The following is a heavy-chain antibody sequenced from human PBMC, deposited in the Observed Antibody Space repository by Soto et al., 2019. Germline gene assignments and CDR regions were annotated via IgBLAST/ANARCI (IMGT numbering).Heavy chain of an antibody. D-gene: IGHD5-18*01. CDR3: ARRRSYGPRSASDAFDI. CDR2: ISAYNGNT. Sequence: ASVKVSCKASGYTFTSYGISWVRQAPGQGLEWMGWISAYNGNTNYAQKLQGRVTMTTDTSTSTAYMELRSLRSDDTAVYYCARRRSYGPRSASDAFDILGQGTMVTVTS. V-gene: IGHV1-18*01. CDR1: GYTFTSYG. J-gene: IGHJ3*02.